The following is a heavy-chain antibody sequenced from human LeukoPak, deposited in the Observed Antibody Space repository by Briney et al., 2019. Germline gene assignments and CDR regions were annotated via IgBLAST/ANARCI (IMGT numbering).Heavy chain of an antibody. CDR1: GGSISSYY. V-gene: IGHV4-59*01. CDR2: IYYSGST. D-gene: IGHD2-15*01. Sequence: SETLSLTCTVSGGSISSYYWSWIRQPPGEGLEWIGYIYYSGSTNYNPSLKSRVTISVDTSKNQFSLKLSSVTAADTAVYYCARDKLYRYYYYGMDVWGQGTTVTVSS. J-gene: IGHJ6*02. CDR3: ARDKLYRYYYYGMDV.